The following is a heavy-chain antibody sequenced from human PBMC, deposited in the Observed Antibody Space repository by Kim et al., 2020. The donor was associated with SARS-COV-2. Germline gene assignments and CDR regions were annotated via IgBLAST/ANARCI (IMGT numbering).Heavy chain of an antibody. CDR3: ARGRNLRIAVAGTIWNY. CDR1: GYTFTSYD. D-gene: IGHD6-19*01. J-gene: IGHJ4*02. V-gene: IGHV1-8*01. CDR2: MNPNSGNT. Sequence: ASVKVSCKASGYTFTSYDINWVRQATGQGLEWMGWMNPNSGNTGYAQKFQGRVTMTRNTSISTAYMELGSLRSEDTAVYYCARGRNLRIAVAGTIWNYWGQGAPFTVSS.